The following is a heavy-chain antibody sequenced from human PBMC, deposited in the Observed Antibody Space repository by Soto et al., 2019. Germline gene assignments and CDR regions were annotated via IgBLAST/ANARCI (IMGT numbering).Heavy chain of an antibody. CDR1: GGSIGSNIYY. CDR2: IHYSGST. J-gene: IGHJ4*02. CDR3: ARGERWLQLESYYFDY. D-gene: IGHD1-1*01. V-gene: IGHV4-39*01. Sequence: PSETLSLTCTVSGGSIGSNIYYWGWIRQPPGKGLEWIGNIHYSGSTYYDSSLKSRVTISVDTSKNQFSLKLSSVTAADTAMYYCARGERWLQLESYYFDYWGQGTLVTVS.